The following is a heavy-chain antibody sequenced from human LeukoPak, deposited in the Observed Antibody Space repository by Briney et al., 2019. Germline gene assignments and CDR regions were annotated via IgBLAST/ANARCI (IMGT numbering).Heavy chain of an antibody. V-gene: IGHV3-48*01. CDR2: ISSSSSTI. CDR1: GFTFSSYS. CDR3: ARDASGTKDYYYYMDV. D-gene: IGHD3-10*01. J-gene: IGHJ6*03. Sequence: GGSLRLSCAASGFTFSSYSMNWVREAPGKGLEGVSYISSSSSTIYYADSVKGRFTISRDNAKNSLYLQMNSLRAEDTAVYYCARDASGTKDYYYYMDVWGKGTTVTVSS.